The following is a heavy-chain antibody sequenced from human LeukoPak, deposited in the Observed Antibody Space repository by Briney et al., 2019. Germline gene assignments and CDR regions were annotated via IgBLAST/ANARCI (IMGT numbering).Heavy chain of an antibody. CDR3: ARGLWFGDENPPYFDY. V-gene: IGHV4-39*01. D-gene: IGHD3-10*01. CDR2: IYYSGST. J-gene: IGHJ4*02. CDR1: GGSISSSSYY. Sequence: SETLSLTCTVSGGSISSSSYYWGWIRQPPGKGLEWIGSIYYSGSTYYNPSLKSRVTISVDTSKNQFSLKLSSVTAAATALYYCARGLWFGDENPPYFDYWGQGTLVTVSS.